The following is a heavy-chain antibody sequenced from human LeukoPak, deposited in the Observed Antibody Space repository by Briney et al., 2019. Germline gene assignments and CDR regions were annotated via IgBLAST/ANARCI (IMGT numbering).Heavy chain of an antibody. CDR3: ARTGWFGDRFDP. Sequence: PSETLSLTCTVSGGSISSYYGSWIRQPPGKGLEWIGYIYYSGSTNYNPSLKSRVTISVDTSKNQFSLKLSSVTAADTAVYYCARTGWFGDRFDPWGQGTLVTVSS. D-gene: IGHD3-10*01. V-gene: IGHV4-59*08. J-gene: IGHJ5*02. CDR2: IYYSGST. CDR1: GGSISSYY.